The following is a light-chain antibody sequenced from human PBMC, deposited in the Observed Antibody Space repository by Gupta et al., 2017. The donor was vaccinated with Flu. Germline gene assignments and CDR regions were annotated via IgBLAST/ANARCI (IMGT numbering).Light chain of an antibody. CDR2: RAS. CDR3: QQGDSIPLLT. Sequence: SSLSPSVRARGTITCLACQSISTYLNWFQQKPGESPKLLVYRASSWQCGVPSRFSGSGSGTDFTLSISRLQPEDCAAYFCQQGDSIPLLTFGHGTKLDIK. V-gene: IGKV1-39*01. CDR1: QSISTY. J-gene: IGKJ2*01.